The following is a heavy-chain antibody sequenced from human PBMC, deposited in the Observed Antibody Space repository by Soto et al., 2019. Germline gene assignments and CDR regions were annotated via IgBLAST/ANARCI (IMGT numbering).Heavy chain of an antibody. CDR1: GFTVSSNY. D-gene: IGHD3-22*01. CDR3: ARDIASSGYFDAFDI. Sequence: GGSLRLSCAASGFTVSSNYMSWVRQAPGKGLEWVSVIYSGGSTYYADSVKGRFTISRDNSKNTLYLQMNSLRAEDTAVYYCARDIASSGYFDAFDIWGKGTMVTVSS. J-gene: IGHJ3*02. CDR2: IYSGGST. V-gene: IGHV3-66*01.